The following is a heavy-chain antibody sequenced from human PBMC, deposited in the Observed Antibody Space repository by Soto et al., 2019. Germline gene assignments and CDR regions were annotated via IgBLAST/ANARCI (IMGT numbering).Heavy chain of an antibody. D-gene: IGHD1-26*01. CDR2: INPNSGGT. CDR3: ARVKGVGATWGLDY. J-gene: IGHJ4*02. CDR1: GYTFTGHY. Sequence: ASVKVSCKASGYTFTGHYMHWVRQAPGQGLEWMGWINPNSGGTNYAQKFQGRVTMTRDTSISTAYMELSRLRSDDTAVYYCARVKGVGATWGLDYWGQGTLVTVSS. V-gene: IGHV1-2*02.